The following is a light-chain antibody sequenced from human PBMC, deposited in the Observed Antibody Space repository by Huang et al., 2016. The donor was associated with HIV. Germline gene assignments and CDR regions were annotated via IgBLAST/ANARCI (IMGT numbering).Light chain of an antibody. V-gene: IGKV1-9*01. CDR2: AAS. J-gene: IGKJ2*01. CDR1: QGISSS. CDR3: QQLNSYPPFT. Sequence: IQLTQSPSSLSASVGDRVTITCRTSQGISSSLAWYQQKPGKAPKLLIYAASTVQSGVPARFSGTGSGTDFTLTISSLQPEDFATYYCQQLNSYPPFTFGQGTKLEIK.